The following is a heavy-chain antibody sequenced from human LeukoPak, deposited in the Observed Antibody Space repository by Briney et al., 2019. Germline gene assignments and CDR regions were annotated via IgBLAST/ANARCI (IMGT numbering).Heavy chain of an antibody. CDR3: ATSGIVGRARSDAFDI. V-gene: IGHV1-69*04. D-gene: IGHD1-26*01. CDR1: GGTFSSYA. J-gene: IGHJ3*02. Sequence: SVKVSCKASGGTFSSYAISWVRQAPGQGLEWMGRTIPILGIANYAQKFQGRVTITADKSTSTAYMELSSLRSEDTAVYYCATSGIVGRARSDAFDIWGQGTMVTVSS. CDR2: TIPILGIA.